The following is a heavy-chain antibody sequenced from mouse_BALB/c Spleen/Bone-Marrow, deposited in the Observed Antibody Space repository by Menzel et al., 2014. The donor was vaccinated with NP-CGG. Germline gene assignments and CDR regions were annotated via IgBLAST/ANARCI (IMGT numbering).Heavy chain of an antibody. J-gene: IGHJ4*01. CDR2: IDPANGNT. CDR3: AEITTAAYYIMDY. CDR1: GSNIEDTY. Sequence: EVQLQQSGAELVKPGASVKLSCTASGSNIEDTYIHWVKQRPEQGLEWIGRIDPANGNTRYDPKFQGKATITADTSSNTAYLQLSSLTSEDTAVYYCAEITTAAYYIMDYWGQGTSVTVSS. V-gene: IGHV14-3*02. D-gene: IGHD1-2*01.